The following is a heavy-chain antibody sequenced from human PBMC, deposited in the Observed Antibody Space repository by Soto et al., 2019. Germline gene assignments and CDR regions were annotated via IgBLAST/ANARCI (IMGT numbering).Heavy chain of an antibody. CDR3: TRNYDLAVGNDY. D-gene: IGHD3-3*01. Sequence: EVQLVESGGGLVQPGGSLKFSCPAPGFTFRGSASHGVRQASGKGLDWVGRIRSKVKTYATVYAASVKGRFTISRDDSKNTAYLQMNSLKTEDTAVYYCTRNYDLAVGNDYWGQGTLVTVSS. CDR2: IRSKVKTYAT. CDR1: GFTFRGSA. V-gene: IGHV3-73*02. J-gene: IGHJ4*02.